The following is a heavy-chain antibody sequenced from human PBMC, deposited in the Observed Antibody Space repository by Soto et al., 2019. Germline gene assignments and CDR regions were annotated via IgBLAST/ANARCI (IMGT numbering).Heavy chain of an antibody. D-gene: IGHD2-15*01. Sequence: PVGSLRLSCAASGFNFSSYAMGWVRQGPGKGLEWVAVVSIGGSTHYADSVRGRFTISRDNSKNTLSLQMNSLTAEDTAVYFCAKRRGAGGHFDYWGQGALVNVSS. J-gene: IGHJ4*02. CDR2: VSIGGST. V-gene: IGHV3-23*01. CDR3: AKRRGAGGHFDY. CDR1: GFNFSSYA.